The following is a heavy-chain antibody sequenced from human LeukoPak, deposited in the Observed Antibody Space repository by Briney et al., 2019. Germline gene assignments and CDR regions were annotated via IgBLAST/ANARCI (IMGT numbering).Heavy chain of an antibody. J-gene: IGHJ4*02. V-gene: IGHV1-69*05. D-gene: IGHD4-17*01. CDR3: ASGSFYGAPRY. CDR2: IIPIFGTA. Sequence: GASVKVSWKASGGTFSSYAISWVRQAPGQGLEWMGGIIPIFGTANYAQKFQGRVTMTTDTSTSTAYMELRSLRSDDTAVYYCASGSFYGAPRYWGQGTLVTVSS. CDR1: GGTFSSYA.